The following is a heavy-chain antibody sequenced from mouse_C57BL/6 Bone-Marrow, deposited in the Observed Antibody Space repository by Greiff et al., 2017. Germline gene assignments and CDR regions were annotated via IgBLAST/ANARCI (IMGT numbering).Heavy chain of an antibody. Sequence: DVKLVESGGGLLKPGGSLKLSCAASGFTFRSYPMSWVRQTPEKRLEWVATISGGGGNTYYPDSVKGRFTISRDNAKNTLYLQMSSLRSEDTALYYCARGMDTYYFDYWGQGTTLTVSS. CDR2: ISGGGGNT. J-gene: IGHJ2*01. D-gene: IGHD2-3*01. CDR3: ARGMDTYYFDY. V-gene: IGHV5-9*01. CDR1: GFTFRSYP.